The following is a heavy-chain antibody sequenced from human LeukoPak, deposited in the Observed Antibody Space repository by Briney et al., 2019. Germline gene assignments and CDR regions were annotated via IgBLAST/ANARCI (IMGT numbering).Heavy chain of an antibody. V-gene: IGHV3-72*01. CDR3: TRIFDYGTRGYYPDF. D-gene: IGHD3-22*01. Sequence: PGGSLRLSCAASGFTFSDHHMDWVRQAPGKGLEWIGRSKNKDYAYSTVYAASVKGRFTFSRDDPNNSLYLQMNGLTTEDTAVYYCTRIFDYGTRGYYPDFWGQGTLVTVSS. CDR2: SKNKDYAYST. J-gene: IGHJ4*02. CDR1: GFTFSDHH.